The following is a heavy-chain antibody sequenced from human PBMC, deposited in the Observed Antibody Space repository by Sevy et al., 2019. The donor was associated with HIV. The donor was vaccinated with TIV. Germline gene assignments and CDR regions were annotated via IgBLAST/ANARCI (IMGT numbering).Heavy chain of an antibody. CDR1: GYTFTSYG. Sequence: ASVKVSCKASGYTFTSYGISWVRQAPGQGLEWMGWISAYNGNTNYAQKLQGRVTMTTDTSTSTAYMELRSLRSDDTAMYYCARDGPGRYDSSGYYPKGVFDYWGQGTLVTVSS. CDR2: ISAYNGNT. V-gene: IGHV1-18*01. D-gene: IGHD3-22*01. CDR3: ARDGPGRYDSSGYYPKGVFDY. J-gene: IGHJ4*02.